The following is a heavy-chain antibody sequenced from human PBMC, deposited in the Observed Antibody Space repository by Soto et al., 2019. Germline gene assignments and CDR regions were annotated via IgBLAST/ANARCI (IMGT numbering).Heavy chain of an antibody. J-gene: IGHJ4*02. Sequence: PSETLSLTCTVSGGSISSDYWSWIRHPPGKGLEWIGYIYYIGTTNYNPSLKSRVTISVDTSKNQFSLKLSSVTAADTAVYYCARQSRGSVLRGAFDYWGQGTLVTAS. CDR1: GGSISSDY. CDR2: IYYIGTT. CDR3: ARQSRGSVLRGAFDY. V-gene: IGHV4-59*08. D-gene: IGHD2-15*01.